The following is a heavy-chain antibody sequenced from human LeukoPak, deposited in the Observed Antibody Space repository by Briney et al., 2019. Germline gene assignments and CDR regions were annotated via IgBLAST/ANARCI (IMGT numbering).Heavy chain of an antibody. J-gene: IGHJ5*02. CDR3: ARDPYHRLGPPLDL. D-gene: IGHD2-2*01. CDR2: ISTSNGDT. V-gene: IGHV1-18*01. Sequence: ASVKVSCKASGYIFANYDITWVRQAPGQGLEWMGRISTSNGDTNYAQSLQGRVTMTTDTFTSTVYMELRSLRSDDTAMYYCARDPYHRLGPPLDLWGQGTLVTVSS. CDR1: GYIFANYD.